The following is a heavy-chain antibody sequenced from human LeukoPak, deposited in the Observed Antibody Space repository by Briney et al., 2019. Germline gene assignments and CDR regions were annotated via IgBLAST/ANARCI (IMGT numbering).Heavy chain of an antibody. V-gene: IGHV3-23*01. CDR1: GFTFSSYA. J-gene: IGHJ4*02. CDR2: ISGGGEST. CDR3: AKGEGGSCGSSSCPTYFDY. Sequence: PGGSLRLSCAASGFTFSSYAMNWVRQAPGKGLEWVSAISGGGESTYNADSVRGRFIISRDNSKNTLYLQMNSLRAEDTAVYYCAKGEGGSCGSSSCPTYFDYWGQGTLVTVSS. D-gene: IGHD2-15*01.